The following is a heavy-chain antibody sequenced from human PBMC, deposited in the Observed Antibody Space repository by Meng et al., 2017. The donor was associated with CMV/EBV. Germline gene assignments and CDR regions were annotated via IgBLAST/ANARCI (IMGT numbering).Heavy chain of an antibody. Sequence: GGSLRLSCAGSGFTFSSYAMHWVRQAPGKGLEWVALISYDGSNKYYAGSVKDRFTISRDNSYNTLYLQMNSLRVEDSAVYYCARVRVRELLDWFDPWGQGTLVTVSS. CDR2: ISYDGSNK. J-gene: IGHJ5*02. CDR1: GFTFSSYA. CDR3: ARVRVRELLDWFDP. D-gene: IGHD1-7*01. V-gene: IGHV3-30*04.